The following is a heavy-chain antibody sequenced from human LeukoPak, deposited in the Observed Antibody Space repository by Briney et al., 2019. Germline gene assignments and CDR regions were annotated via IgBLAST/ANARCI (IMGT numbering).Heavy chain of an antibody. Sequence: GGSLRLSCAAAGFTFKTYWTSWVRQAPGKGLEWVAFIRYDGSNKYYADSVKGRFTISRDNSKNTLYLQMNSLRAEDTAVYYCAKDANPYCSSTSCYTWYFDYWGQGTLVTVSS. D-gene: IGHD2-2*02. J-gene: IGHJ4*02. CDR2: IRYDGSNK. CDR1: GFTFKTYW. CDR3: AKDANPYCSSTSCYTWYFDY. V-gene: IGHV3-30*02.